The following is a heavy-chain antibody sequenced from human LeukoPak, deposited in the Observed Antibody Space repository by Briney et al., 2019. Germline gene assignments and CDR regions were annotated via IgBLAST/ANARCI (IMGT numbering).Heavy chain of an antibody. CDR3: ARAKPRGGGLLDY. J-gene: IGHJ4*02. V-gene: IGHV4-59*08. CDR1: GGSISSYY. Sequence: PSETLSLTCTVSGGSISSYYWSWIRQSPGKGLEWIGDILYSGSTNYNPSLKSRVTISLDTSKTQFSVELSSVTAADTAVYYCARAKPRGGGLLDYWGQGTLVTVSS. CDR2: ILYSGST. D-gene: IGHD3-16*01.